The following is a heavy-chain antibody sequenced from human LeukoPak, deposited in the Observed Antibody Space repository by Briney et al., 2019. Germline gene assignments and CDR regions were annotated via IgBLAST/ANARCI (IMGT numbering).Heavy chain of an antibody. J-gene: IGHJ4*02. Sequence: SVKVSCKASGGTFSSYAISWVRQAPGHGLEWMGGIIPIFGTANYAQKLQGRVTITTDESTSTAYMELSSLRSEDTAVYYCAREGDGDNDYWGQGTLVTVSS. CDR3: AREGDGDNDY. CDR1: GGTFSSYA. CDR2: IIPIFGTA. D-gene: IGHD3-16*01. V-gene: IGHV1-69*05.